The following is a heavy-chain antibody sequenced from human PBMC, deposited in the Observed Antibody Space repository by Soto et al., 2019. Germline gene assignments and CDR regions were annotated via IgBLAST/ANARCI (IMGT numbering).Heavy chain of an antibody. D-gene: IGHD4-17*01. CDR3: ARASTTVTTLDY. CDR2: IYHSRST. V-gene: IGHV4-30-2*01. J-gene: IGHJ4*02. Sequence: QLQLQESGSGLVKPSQTLSLTCAVSGGSISSGGYSWSWIRQPPGKGLEWIGYIYHSRSTYYNPSLTSRGTISVDRAKNQVSLKLSSVTAADTAVYYCARASTTVTTLDYWGQGTLVTVSS. CDR1: GGSISSGGYS.